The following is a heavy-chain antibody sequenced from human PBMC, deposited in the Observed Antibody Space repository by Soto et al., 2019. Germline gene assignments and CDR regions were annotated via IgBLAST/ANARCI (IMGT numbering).Heavy chain of an antibody. CDR2: ISGDNVNR. Sequence: QVHLVQSGVEVKTPGASVKVSCTAHGYNLREYGVSWLRQVPGQGFEWMGWISGDNVNRRSSQRFQDRLTMTTDTSTNTATMEQRRLRLDDTALYFCGREGQQLAQEQYFQFNGVDVWGQGTSVTVSS. CDR1: GYNLREYG. J-gene: IGHJ6*02. CDR3: GREGQQLAQEQYFQFNGVDV. D-gene: IGHD6-13*01. V-gene: IGHV1-18*01.